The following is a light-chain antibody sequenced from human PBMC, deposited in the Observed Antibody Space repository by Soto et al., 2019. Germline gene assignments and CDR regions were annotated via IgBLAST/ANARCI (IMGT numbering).Light chain of an antibody. CDR2: DVT. Sequence: QSALTQPASVSGSPGQSITISCTGTSSDVGGYNFVSWYQQYPGKAPKLMIYDVTNRPSGISNRFSGSKSGNTASPTISGLQAEDEADYYCSSYTSSSTLRVFGGGTQLTVL. V-gene: IGLV2-14*01. J-gene: IGLJ3*02. CDR3: SSYTSSSTLRV. CDR1: SSDVGGYNF.